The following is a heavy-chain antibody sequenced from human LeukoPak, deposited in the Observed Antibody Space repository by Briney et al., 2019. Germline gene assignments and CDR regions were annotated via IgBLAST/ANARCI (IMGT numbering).Heavy chain of an antibody. J-gene: IGHJ4*02. V-gene: IGHV3-30*02. CDR3: AKDQHYDILTGYYTSVFDY. CDR2: IRYDGSNK. CDR1: GFIFTDYG. D-gene: IGHD3-9*01. Sequence: GGSLRLSCAASGFIFTDYGMHWVRQAPGKGLEWVAFIRYDGSNKYYADSVKGRFTISRDNSKNTLYLQMNSLRAEDTAVYCCAKDQHYDILTGYYTSVFDYWGQGTLVTVSS.